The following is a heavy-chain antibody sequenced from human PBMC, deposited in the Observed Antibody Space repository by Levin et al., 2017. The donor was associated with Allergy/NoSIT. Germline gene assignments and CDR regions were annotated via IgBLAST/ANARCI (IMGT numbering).Heavy chain of an antibody. CDR3: AKDVKRGGGLSYYMDV. CDR1: GFTFSSYG. D-gene: IGHD3-16*01. V-gene: IGHV3-23*01. J-gene: IGHJ6*03. CDR2: ISGSGGGT. Sequence: GASVKVSCAASGFTFSSYGMTWVRQAPGKGLEWVSTISGSGGGTYYADSVKGRFTISRDNSKNTVYLQMNSLRAEDTTVYYCAKDVKRGGGLSYYMDVWGKGTTVTVSS.